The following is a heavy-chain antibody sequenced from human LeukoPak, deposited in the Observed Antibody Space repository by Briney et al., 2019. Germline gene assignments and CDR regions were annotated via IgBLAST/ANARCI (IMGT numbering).Heavy chain of an antibody. CDR2: IYSGGDT. D-gene: IGHD3-9*01. J-gene: IGHJ4*02. CDR1: GFTVSNSF. CDR3: VKDLTGTWSFDY. Sequence: GGSLRLSCAASGFTVSNSFMTWVRQAPGKGLEWVSVIYSGGDTYYTDSVKGRFTISRDNSKNALYLQLTSLRLEDTALYYCVKDLTGTWSFDYWGQGTLVTVSS. V-gene: IGHV3-66*02.